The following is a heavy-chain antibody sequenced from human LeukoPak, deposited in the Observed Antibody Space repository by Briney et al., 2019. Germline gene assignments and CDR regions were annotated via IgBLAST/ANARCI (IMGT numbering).Heavy chain of an antibody. CDR1: GFTFSNYW. J-gene: IGHJ4*02. V-gene: IGHV3-7*03. Sequence: GGSLRLSCVASGFTFSNYWMTWVRQAPGKGLEWVANIKKDGSEKNYVDSVKGRFTISRDNAKNSLYLQMNSLRGEDTAVYYCAKEHMAAAVYYFDYWGQGTLVTVSS. CDR3: AKEHMAAAVYYFDY. D-gene: IGHD2-15*01. CDR2: IKKDGSEK.